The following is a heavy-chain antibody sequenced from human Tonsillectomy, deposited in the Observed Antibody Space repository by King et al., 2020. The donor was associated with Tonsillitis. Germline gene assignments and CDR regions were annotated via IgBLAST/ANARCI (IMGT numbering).Heavy chain of an antibody. V-gene: IGHV6-1*01. D-gene: IGHD3-10*01. CDR2: TSYRSKWYD. CDR1: GDSVSSDTAA. CDR3: ARSVPGTGYYYYYMDV. J-gene: IGHJ6*03. Sequence: QLVQSGPGLVKPSQTLSLTCAISGDSVSSDTAAWNWIRQSPSRGLEWLGRTSYRSKWYDDYAVSVKGRITINPDTSTNQFSLQLNSVTPEDTAVYYCARSVPGTGYYYYYMDVWGKGTTVTVSS.